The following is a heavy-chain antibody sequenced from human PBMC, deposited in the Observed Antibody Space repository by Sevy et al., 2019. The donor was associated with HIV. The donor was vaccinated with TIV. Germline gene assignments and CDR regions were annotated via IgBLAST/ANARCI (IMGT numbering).Heavy chain of an antibody. CDR2: IFPDDSDI. CDR1: GYSFSTYW. Sequence: GESLKISCKGSGYSFSTYWIAWVRQMPGKGLEWMGIIFPDDSDIRYSLSYQGQVTISADNSISTAYLQWSSLKASDTATYYCARARGMPHYYYGMDVWGQGTTVTVSS. D-gene: IGHD1-26*01. V-gene: IGHV5-51*01. J-gene: IGHJ6*02. CDR3: ARARGMPHYYYGMDV.